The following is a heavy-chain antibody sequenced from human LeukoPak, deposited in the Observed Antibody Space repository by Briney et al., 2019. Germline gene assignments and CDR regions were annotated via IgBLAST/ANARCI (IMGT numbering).Heavy chain of an antibody. J-gene: IGHJ4*02. V-gene: IGHV3-21*01. D-gene: IGHD6-13*01. CDR2: IGSPSYT. CDR1: GLTFSTYS. CDR3: ARVGYSSSWYGNY. Sequence: PGGSLRLSCAASGLTFSTYSMTWVRQAPGKGLEWVSSIGSPSYTYYADSVKGRFTIARDDAKNSLYLQMNSLRAEDTAVYYCARVGYSSSWYGNYWGQGTLVTVSS.